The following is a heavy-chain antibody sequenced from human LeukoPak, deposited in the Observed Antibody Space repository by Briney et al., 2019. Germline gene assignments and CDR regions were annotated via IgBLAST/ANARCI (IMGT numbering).Heavy chain of an antibody. Sequence: ASVKVSCKVSGYTFTDYYMHWVQQAPGQGLEWMGLIDPEDGETMYAEKFQGRVTITADTSTNTAYMELSSLRSEDTAVDYCATLRFLEWFSYYYYMDFWGKGTTVTVSS. CDR2: IDPEDGET. J-gene: IGHJ6*03. CDR3: ATLRFLEWFSYYYYMDF. D-gene: IGHD3-3*01. CDR1: GYTFTDYY. V-gene: IGHV1-69-2*01.